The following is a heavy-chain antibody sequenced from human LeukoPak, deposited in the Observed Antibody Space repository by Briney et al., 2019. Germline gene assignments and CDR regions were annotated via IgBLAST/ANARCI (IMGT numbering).Heavy chain of an antibody. D-gene: IGHD2-8*02. CDR3: ARDTGGRGRLDAFDI. CDR2: VYPSGST. Sequence: SGTLSLTCAVSGGSISSRNWWIWVRPPPGKGLEWIGEVYPSGSTNYNPSLKSRVTISIDKSKNQFFLKLSSVTAADTAVYYCARDTGGRGRLDAFDIWGQGTMVTVSS. V-gene: IGHV4-4*02. J-gene: IGHJ3*02. CDR1: GGSISSRNW.